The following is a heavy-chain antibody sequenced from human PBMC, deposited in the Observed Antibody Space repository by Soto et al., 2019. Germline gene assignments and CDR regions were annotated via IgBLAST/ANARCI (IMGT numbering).Heavy chain of an antibody. CDR2: MNPNSGNT. J-gene: IGHJ3*02. V-gene: IGHV1-8*01. D-gene: IGHD3-3*01. CDR1: GYTFTSYD. Sequence: ASVKVSCKASGYTFTSYDINWVRQATGQGLEWMGWMNPNSGNTGYAQKFQGRVTMTRNTSISTAYMELSSLRSEDTAVYYCARGRRITIFGVVIMHAFDIWGQGTMVTVSS. CDR3: ARGRRITIFGVVIMHAFDI.